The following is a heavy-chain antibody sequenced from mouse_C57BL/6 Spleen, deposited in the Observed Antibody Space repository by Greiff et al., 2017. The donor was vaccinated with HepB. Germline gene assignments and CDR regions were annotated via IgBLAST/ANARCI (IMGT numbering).Heavy chain of an antibody. D-gene: IGHD1-1*01. CDR3: ARLSPYYGIDY. J-gene: IGHJ2*01. Sequence: VQLQQSGPELVKPGASVKIPCKASGYTFTDYNMDWVKQSHGKSLEWIGDINPNNGGTIYNQKFKGKATLTVDKSSSTAYMELRSLTSEDTAVYYCARLSPYYGIDYWGQGTTLTVSS. CDR1: GYTFTDYN. CDR2: INPNNGGT. V-gene: IGHV1-18*01.